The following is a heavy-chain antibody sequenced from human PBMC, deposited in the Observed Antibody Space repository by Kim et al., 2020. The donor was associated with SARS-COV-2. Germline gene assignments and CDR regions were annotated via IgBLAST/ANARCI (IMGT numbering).Heavy chain of an antibody. CDR1: GFTFSNAW. V-gene: IGHV3-15*01. J-gene: IGHJ3*02. CDR2: IKSKTDGGTT. CDR3: TTGPRAGPKRIAAAEDAFDI. D-gene: IGHD6-13*01. Sequence: GGSLRLSCAASGFTFSNAWMSWVRQAPGKGLEWVGRIKSKTDGGTTDYAAPVKGRFTISRDDSKNTLYLQMNSLKTEDTAVYYCTTGPRAGPKRIAAAEDAFDIWGQGTMVTVSS.